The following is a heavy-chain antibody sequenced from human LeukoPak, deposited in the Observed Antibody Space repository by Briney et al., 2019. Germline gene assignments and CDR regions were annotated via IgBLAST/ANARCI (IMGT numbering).Heavy chain of an antibody. V-gene: IGHV1-69*13. D-gene: IGHD3-22*01. CDR3: ARGRYYYDSSGYYPFDY. CDR1: GGTFISYA. Sequence: SVKVSCKASGGTFISYAISWVRRAPGQGLEWMGGIIPIFGTANYAQKFQGRVTITADESTSTAYMELSSLRSEDTAVYYCARGRYYYDSSGYYPFDYWGQGTLVTVSS. CDR2: IIPIFGTA. J-gene: IGHJ4*02.